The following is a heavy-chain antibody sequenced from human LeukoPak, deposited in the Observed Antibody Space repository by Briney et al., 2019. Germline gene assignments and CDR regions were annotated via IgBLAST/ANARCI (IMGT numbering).Heavy chain of an antibody. CDR2: ISSYNGNT. V-gene: IGHV1-18*01. Sequence: ASVKVSCKASGYTFTSYGMSWVRQAPGQGLEWMGWISSYNGNTYYAQNLQGRVTMATDTSTSTAYMELRSLRSDDTAVYYCARDEYSSPIWFDPWGQGTLVTVSS. J-gene: IGHJ5*02. CDR3: ARDEYSSPIWFDP. D-gene: IGHD6-6*01. CDR1: GYTFTSYG.